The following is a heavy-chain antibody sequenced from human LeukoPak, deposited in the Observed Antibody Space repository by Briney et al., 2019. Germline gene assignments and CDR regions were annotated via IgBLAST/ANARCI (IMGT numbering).Heavy chain of an antibody. CDR1: GGSISSSSYY. J-gene: IGHJ4*02. Sequence: SETLSLTCTVSGGSISSSSYYWGWIRQPPGKGLEWIGSIYYSGSTFYNPSLKSRVTISEDTPKNQFSLKLSSVTAADTAVYYCARRVAVAGHGFGYWGQGTLVTVSS. CDR3: ARRVAVAGHGFGY. D-gene: IGHD6-19*01. V-gene: IGHV4-39*01. CDR2: IYYSGST.